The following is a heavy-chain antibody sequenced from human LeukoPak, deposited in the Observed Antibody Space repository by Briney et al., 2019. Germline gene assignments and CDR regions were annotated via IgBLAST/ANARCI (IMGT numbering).Heavy chain of an antibody. D-gene: IGHD3-3*01. Sequence: ASVKVSCKASGGTFSSYAISWVRQAPGQGLEWMGGIIPIFGTANYAQKFQGRVTITADESTSTAYMELSSLRSEDTAVYYCARGPHYDFWSGYHGIPYYFDYWGQGTLVTVSS. CDR2: IIPIFGTA. V-gene: IGHV1-69*13. CDR3: ARGPHYDFWSGYHGIPYYFDY. CDR1: GGTFSSYA. J-gene: IGHJ4*02.